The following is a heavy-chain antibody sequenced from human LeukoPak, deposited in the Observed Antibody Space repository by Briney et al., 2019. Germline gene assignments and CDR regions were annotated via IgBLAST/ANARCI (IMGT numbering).Heavy chain of an antibody. Sequence: SETLSLTCVVYGVSFSGYYWSWIRQPPGKGLEWIGEINHSGSTNYNPPLKSRVTISVDTSKNQFSLKLRSVTAADTAVYYCARTRWLQSLFDYWGQGTTVTVSS. CDR3: ARTRWLQSLFDY. CDR2: INHSGST. J-gene: IGHJ4*03. D-gene: IGHD5-24*01. V-gene: IGHV4-34*01. CDR1: GVSFSGYY.